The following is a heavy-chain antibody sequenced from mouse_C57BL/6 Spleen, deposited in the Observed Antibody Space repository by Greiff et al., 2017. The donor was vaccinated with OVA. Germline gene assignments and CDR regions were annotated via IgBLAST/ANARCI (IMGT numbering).Heavy chain of an antibody. CDR3: ARLYSIYGNYGGAMDY. CDR1: GYTFTSYW. D-gene: IGHD2-1*01. Sequence: QVQLQQPGAELVKPGASVKMSCKASGYTFTSYWITWVKQRPGQGLEWIGDIYPGSGSTNYNEKFKSKATLTVDTSSSTAYMQLSSLTSEYSAVYYCARLYSIYGNYGGAMDYWGQGTSVTVSS. J-gene: IGHJ4*01. V-gene: IGHV1-55*01. CDR2: IYPGSGST.